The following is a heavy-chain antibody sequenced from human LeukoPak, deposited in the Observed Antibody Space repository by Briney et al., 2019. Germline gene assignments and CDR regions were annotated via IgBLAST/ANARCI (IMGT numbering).Heavy chain of an antibody. Sequence: SGGSLRLSCAASGFTFSGYGMSWVRQAPGKGLEWVSAISGSGGSTYYADSVEGRFTISRDNSKNTLYLQMNSLRAEDTAVYYCAKDSFSSGWYDYWGQGTLVTVSS. V-gene: IGHV3-23*01. J-gene: IGHJ4*02. D-gene: IGHD6-19*01. CDR3: AKDSFSSGWYDY. CDR1: GFTFSGYG. CDR2: ISGSGGST.